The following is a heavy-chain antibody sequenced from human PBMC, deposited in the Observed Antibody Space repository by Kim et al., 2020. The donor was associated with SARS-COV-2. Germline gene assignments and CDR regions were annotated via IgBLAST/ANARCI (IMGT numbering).Heavy chain of an antibody. CDR1: GYTFTSYG. CDR3: ARGGSRVTMIVVVMADAFGI. Sequence: ASVKVSCKASGYTFTSYGISWVRQAPGQGLEWMGWISAYNGYTNYAQKLQGRVTMTTNTSTSTAYMELRSLRSDDTAVYYCARGGSRVTMIVVVMADAFGIWGQGTMVTVSS. V-gene: IGHV1-18*01. J-gene: IGHJ3*02. D-gene: IGHD3-22*01. CDR2: ISAYNGYT.